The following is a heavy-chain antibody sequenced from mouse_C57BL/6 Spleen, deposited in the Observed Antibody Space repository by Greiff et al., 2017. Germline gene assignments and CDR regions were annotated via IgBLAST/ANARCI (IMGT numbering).Heavy chain of an antibody. V-gene: IGHV5-17*01. D-gene: IGHD2-4*01. CDR3: ARREYDYDGVYDMDD. CDR2: ISSGSSTI. CDR1: GFTLCDHG. J-gene: IGHJ4*01. Sequence: VQPVASGGGVVKPGGPLQLSCAASGFTLCDHGMPRVRQAPETGLEWVAYISSGSSTIYYAATVKGRITISRDNAKNTLFLQMTSLRSEDTAMYYCARREYDYDGVYDMDDWGQGTSVTVSS.